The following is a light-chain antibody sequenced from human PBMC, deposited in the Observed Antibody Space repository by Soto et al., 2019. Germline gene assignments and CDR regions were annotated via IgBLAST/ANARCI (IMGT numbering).Light chain of an antibody. Sequence: MTQAPCTLSASVGDRVTITCRASQSISSWLAWYQQKPGTAPKLLIYHASTLESGVPSRFSGSGSGTEFTLTISSLQPDDVATYYCQQCMSYSFGQGTKVDIK. V-gene: IGKV1-5*01. CDR2: HAS. CDR1: QSISSW. J-gene: IGKJ1*01. CDR3: QQCMSYS.